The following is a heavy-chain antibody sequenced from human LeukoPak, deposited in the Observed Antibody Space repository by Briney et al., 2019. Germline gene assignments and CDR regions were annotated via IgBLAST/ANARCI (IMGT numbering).Heavy chain of an antibody. D-gene: IGHD3-16*02. Sequence: VASVKVSCKVSGYTLTELSMHRVRQAPGEGLEWMGGFDPEDGETIYAQKFQGRVTMTEDTSTDTAYMELSSLRSEDTAVYYCAREDVWGSYRYFDYWGQGTLVTVSS. CDR1: GYTLTELS. V-gene: IGHV1-24*01. J-gene: IGHJ4*02. CDR2: FDPEDGET. CDR3: AREDVWGSYRYFDY.